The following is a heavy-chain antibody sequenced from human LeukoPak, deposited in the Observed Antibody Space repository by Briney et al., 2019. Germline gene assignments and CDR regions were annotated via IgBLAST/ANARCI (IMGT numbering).Heavy chain of an antibody. CDR3: AKKGGGYSYVVDY. CDR1: GFSFSSHW. Sequence: GGSLRLSCAASGFSFSSHWMSWVRQAPGKGLEWLANIKQDESEKYYADSAEGRFTISRDNAKNSVYLKMNSLRAEDTAVYYCAKKGGGYSYVVDYWGQGTLVTVSS. D-gene: IGHD5-18*01. V-gene: IGHV3-7*03. CDR2: IKQDESEK. J-gene: IGHJ4*02.